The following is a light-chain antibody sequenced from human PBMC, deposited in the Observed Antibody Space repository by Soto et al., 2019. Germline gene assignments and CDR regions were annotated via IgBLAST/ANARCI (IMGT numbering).Light chain of an antibody. CDR1: SGHSSYA. J-gene: IGLJ2*01. CDR2: LNSDGSH. Sequence: QSVLTQSPSASASLGASDKLTCTLSSGHSSYAIAWHQQQPEKGPRYLMKLNSDGSHSKGDGIPDGFSGSSSGAERYLTISSLQSEDEADYYCQTWVSGIEVFGGGTKLTVL. V-gene: IGLV4-69*01. CDR3: QTWVSGIEV.